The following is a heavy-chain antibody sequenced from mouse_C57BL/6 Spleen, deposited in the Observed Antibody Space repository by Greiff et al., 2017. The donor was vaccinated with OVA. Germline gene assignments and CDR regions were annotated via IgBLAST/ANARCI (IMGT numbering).Heavy chain of an antibody. CDR3: ARERYYDSRGYAMDY. V-gene: IGHV1-72*01. Sequence: VQLQQPGAELVKPGASVKLSCKASGYTFTSYWMHWVKQRPGRGLEWIGRIDPNSGGTKYNEKFKSKATLTVDKPSSTAYMQLISLTSEDSAVYYCARERYYDSRGYAMDYWGQGTSVTVSS. J-gene: IGHJ4*01. CDR2: IDPNSGGT. CDR1: GYTFTSYW. D-gene: IGHD1-1*01.